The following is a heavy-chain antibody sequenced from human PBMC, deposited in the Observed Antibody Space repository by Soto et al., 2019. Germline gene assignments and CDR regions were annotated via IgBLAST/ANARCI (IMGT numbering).Heavy chain of an antibody. J-gene: IGHJ6*02. CDR3: ARVVKSTRPSADAPSLYYYYGMDV. CDR1: GYTFINYY. V-gene: IGHV1-46*01. D-gene: IGHD6-25*01. CDR2: INPSGGTT. Sequence: GASVKVSCTASGYTFINYYIHWVRQAPGQGLEWMGIINPSGGTTSHAQKFQGRVTVTRDTSTSTVYMQLSSLRSDDTAVYYCARVVKSTRPSADAPSLYYYYGMDVWGQGTTVTVSS.